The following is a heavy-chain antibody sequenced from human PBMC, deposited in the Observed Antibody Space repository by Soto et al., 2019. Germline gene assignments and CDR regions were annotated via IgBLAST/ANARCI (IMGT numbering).Heavy chain of an antibody. CDR2: IYFTGNT. Sequence: QVQLQESGPGLVKPSQTLSLTCTVSGASISSGDYYWTWIRQPPGKGLEWIGYIYFTGNTYYNPSLKSRVTISRDTSKTPVSLHLSCVTAADTAVYYCARDHPIQPREGDWGQGVLVTVSS. V-gene: IGHV4-30-4*01. CDR1: GASISSGDYY. CDR3: ARDHPIQPREGD. J-gene: IGHJ4*02.